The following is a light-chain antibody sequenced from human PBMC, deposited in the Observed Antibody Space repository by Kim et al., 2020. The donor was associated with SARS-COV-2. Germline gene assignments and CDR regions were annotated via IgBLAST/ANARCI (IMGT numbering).Light chain of an antibody. V-gene: IGKV3-15*01. CDR1: ESVSST. J-gene: IGKJ5*01. CDR2: GAY. CDR3: HQYDKWPLT. Sequence: MSPGERAALSCRGSESVSSTLAWYQQKPGQAPRLLIYGAYTRATGIPARFSGSGAGTEFTLTISSLQSEDFAVYYCHQYDKWPLTFGQGTRLEIK.